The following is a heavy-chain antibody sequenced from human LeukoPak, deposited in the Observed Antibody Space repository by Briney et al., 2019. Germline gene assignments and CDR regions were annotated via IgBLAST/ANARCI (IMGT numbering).Heavy chain of an antibody. CDR1: GYTFTGYY. J-gene: IGHJ4*02. CDR2: INPSDGDT. V-gene: IGHV1-46*01. Sequence: ASVKVSCKASGYTFTGYYMHWVRQAPGQGLEWMGIINPSDGDTNYAQKFQGRVTMTRDTSTSTVYMELSSLRSEDTAVYYCARGVRREVTMIDASWGQGTLVTVSS. CDR3: ARGVRREVTMIDAS. D-gene: IGHD3-22*01.